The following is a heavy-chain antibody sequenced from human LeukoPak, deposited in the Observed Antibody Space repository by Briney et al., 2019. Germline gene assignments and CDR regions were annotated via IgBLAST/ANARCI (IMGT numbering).Heavy chain of an antibody. V-gene: IGHV3-53*01. CDR1: GFTVSSNS. CDR3: ARRDTTGWFHHFDY. Sequence: GGSLRLSCAASGFTVSSNSMTWVRQAPGKGLEWVSILYNGGGANYADSVKGRFTISRDNSRNTLFLQMNSLRDEDTAVSYCARRDTTGWFHHFDYWGQGTLVTVSS. CDR2: LYNGGGA. D-gene: IGHD6-19*01. J-gene: IGHJ4*02.